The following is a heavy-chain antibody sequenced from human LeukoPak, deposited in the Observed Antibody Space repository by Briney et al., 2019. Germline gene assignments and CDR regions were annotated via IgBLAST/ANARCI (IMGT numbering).Heavy chain of an antibody. J-gene: IGHJ5*02. CDR3: ARAALEYSSSWYLSSSTHNPPFSWFDP. CDR1: GFTFSSYW. V-gene: IGHV3-7*01. D-gene: IGHD6-13*01. CDR2: IKQDGSEK. Sequence: GGSRRLSCAASGFTFSSYWMSWVRQAPGKGLEWVANIKQDGSEKYYVDSVKGRFTISRDNAKNSLYLQMNSLRAEDTAVYYCARAALEYSSSWYLSSSTHNPPFSWFDPWGQGTLVTVSS.